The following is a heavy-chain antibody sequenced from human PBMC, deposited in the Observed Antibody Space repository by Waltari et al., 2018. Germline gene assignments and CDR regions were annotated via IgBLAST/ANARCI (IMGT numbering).Heavy chain of an antibody. CDR2: IVVGSDTT. CDR1: GFTLTSSA. CDR3: AAARMVQGVIIAIDY. J-gene: IGHJ4*02. Sequence: QMQLVQCGPEVTQPGTSEKVSCKVAGFTLTSSAAQWMRQPRAQRLEWIGWIVVGSDTTNYAQKFQERVTITRDMSTSTAYMGLSSLRSEDTAVYSCAAARMVQGVIIAIDYWGQGTLVTVSS. D-gene: IGHD3-10*01. V-gene: IGHV1-58*01.